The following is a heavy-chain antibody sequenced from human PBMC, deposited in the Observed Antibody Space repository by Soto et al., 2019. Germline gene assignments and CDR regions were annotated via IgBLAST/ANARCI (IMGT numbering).Heavy chain of an antibody. V-gene: IGHV1-3*01. CDR3: ARDQITGILDY. CDR2: INAGNGNT. J-gene: IGHJ4*02. D-gene: IGHD1-20*01. CDR1: GYTFTSYD. Sequence: ASVKVSCKASGYTFTSYDMHWVRQAPGQRLEKMRWINAGNGNTKYSQKFQGRVTITRDTSASTADMELSSLRSEDTAVYYYARDQITGILDYWGQGIMLSVSS.